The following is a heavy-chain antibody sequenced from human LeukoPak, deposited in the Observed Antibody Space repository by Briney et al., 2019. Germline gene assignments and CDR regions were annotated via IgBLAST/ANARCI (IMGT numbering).Heavy chain of an antibody. D-gene: IGHD1-1*01. Sequence: GESLKISCKASGYTFTSYWIGWVRQMPGKGLEWMAIINPGDSDTRYSPSFQGQVTISADKSIGTAYLQWSSLKASDTAMYYCARDWKDPAAFDIWGQGTMVTVIS. J-gene: IGHJ3*02. V-gene: IGHV5-51*01. CDR3: ARDWKDPAAFDI. CDR1: GYTFTSYW. CDR2: INPGDSDT.